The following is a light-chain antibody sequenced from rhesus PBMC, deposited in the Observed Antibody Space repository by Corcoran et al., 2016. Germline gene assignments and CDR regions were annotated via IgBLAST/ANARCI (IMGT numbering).Light chain of an antibody. J-gene: IGKJ2*01. CDR1: QNIYSN. CDR2: AAS. CDR3: QHYYDNPYS. V-gene: IGKV1S12*01. Sequence: DIQMTQSPSALSASVGDRVTISCRASQNIYSNLAWYQQKPGKAPNLLIYAASSLQTGIPSRFSGSGSGTDFTINISILQPEDSAAYYCQHYYDNPYSFGQGTKVEIK.